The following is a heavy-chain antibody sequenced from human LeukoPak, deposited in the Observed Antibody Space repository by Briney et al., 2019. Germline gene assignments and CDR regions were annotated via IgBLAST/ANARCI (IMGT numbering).Heavy chain of an antibody. CDR1: GFTFSSYS. CDR3: ARDLAAYNWNLDY. V-gene: IGHV3-21*01. D-gene: IGHD1-20*01. J-gene: IGHJ4*02. CDR2: ISSSSSYI. Sequence: GGSLRLSCAASGFTFSSYSMNWVRQAPGKGLEWVSSISSSSSYIYYADSVKGRFTISRDNAKNSLYLQMNSLRAEDTAVYYCARDLAAYNWNLDYWGQGTLVTVSS.